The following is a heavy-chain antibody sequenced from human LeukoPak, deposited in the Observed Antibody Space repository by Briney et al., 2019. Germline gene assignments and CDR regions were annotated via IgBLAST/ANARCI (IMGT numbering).Heavy chain of an antibody. CDR1: GGSISSYY. J-gene: IGHJ4*02. CDR2: IYYSGST. D-gene: IGHD3-16*02. V-gene: IGHV4-59*01. Sequence: PSETLSLTCTVSGGSISSYYWSWIRQPPGKGLEWIGYIYYSGSTNYNPSLTSRVTISVDTSKNQFSLTLSSVTAADTAVYYCARGSYDYVWGSYRYNDYWGQGTLVTVSS. CDR3: ARGSYDYVWGSYRYNDY.